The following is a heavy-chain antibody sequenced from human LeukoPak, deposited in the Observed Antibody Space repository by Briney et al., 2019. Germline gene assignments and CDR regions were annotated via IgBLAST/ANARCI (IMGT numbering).Heavy chain of an antibody. J-gene: IGHJ5*02. V-gene: IGHV3-20*04. CDR3: ARDFAVADGQTATWFDP. CDR2: ITTDGDAT. CDR1: GLSLSGFSFRDYT. Sequence: GGSLRLSCAASGLSLSGFSFRDYTMNWVRQAPGRGLEWIADITTDGDATNYAESVKGRFIVSRDNARNSLDLQINSLGVEDTAVYYCARDFAVADGQTATWFDPWGQGTLVTVSS. D-gene: IGHD2-21*01.